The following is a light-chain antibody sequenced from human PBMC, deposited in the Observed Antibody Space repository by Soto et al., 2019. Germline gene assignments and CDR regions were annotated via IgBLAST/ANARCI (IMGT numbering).Light chain of an antibody. Sequence: EIVLTQSPGTLSLSPGERATLSCRASQSVSSSYLAWYQQKPGQPPRLLIYGASSRATRIPDRFSGSGSGTDFTLTISRLEPEDFAVFYCQHYDSLPITFGQGTRLETK. V-gene: IGKV3-20*01. CDR1: QSVSSSY. CDR3: QHYDSLPIT. CDR2: GAS. J-gene: IGKJ5*01.